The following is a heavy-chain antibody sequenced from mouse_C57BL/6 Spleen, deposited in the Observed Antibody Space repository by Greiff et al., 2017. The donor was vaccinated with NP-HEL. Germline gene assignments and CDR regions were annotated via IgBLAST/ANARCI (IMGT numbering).Heavy chain of an antibody. CDR2: INPGSGGT. D-gene: IGHD2-12*01. Sequence: QVQLKESGAELVRPGTSVKVSCKASGYAFTNYLIEWVKQRPGQGLEWIGVINPGSGGTNYNEKFKGKATLTADKSSSTAYMQLSSLTSEDSAVYFCEKGYYYNYFDYWGQGTTLTVSS. CDR1: GYAFTNYL. CDR3: EKGYYYNYFDY. J-gene: IGHJ2*01. V-gene: IGHV1-54*01.